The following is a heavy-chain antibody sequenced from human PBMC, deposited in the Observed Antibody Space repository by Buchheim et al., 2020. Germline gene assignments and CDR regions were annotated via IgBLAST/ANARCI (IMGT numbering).Heavy chain of an antibody. J-gene: IGHJ4*02. CDR1: GFTVSSNY. CDR3: AREGDSLNYYFDY. Sequence: EVQLVESGGGLVKPGGSLRLSCAASGFTVSSNYMSWVRQAPGKGLEWVSVISSGGSTYYADSVKGRFTISRDNSKNTLYLQMNSLRAEDTAVYYCAREGDSLNYYFDYWGQGTL. V-gene: IGHV3-66*01. D-gene: IGHD2-21*02. CDR2: ISSGGST.